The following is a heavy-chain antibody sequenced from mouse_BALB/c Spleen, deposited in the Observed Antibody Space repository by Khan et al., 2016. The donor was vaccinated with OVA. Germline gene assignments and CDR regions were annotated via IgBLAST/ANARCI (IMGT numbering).Heavy chain of an antibody. CDR1: GYTFTSYY. CDR3: ARSGYGNPFAY. D-gene: IGHD2-1*01. Sequence: QVQLQQPGAELVKPGTSVKISCKASGYTFTSYYMHWVKQRPGQGLEWIGGINPNNGDSNYNQKFKGKATLTVDKSSSTAYMQLGILTSEDSAVYYCARSGYGNPFAYWGQGTLVTVSA. CDR2: INPNNGDS. J-gene: IGHJ3*01. V-gene: IGHV1S81*02.